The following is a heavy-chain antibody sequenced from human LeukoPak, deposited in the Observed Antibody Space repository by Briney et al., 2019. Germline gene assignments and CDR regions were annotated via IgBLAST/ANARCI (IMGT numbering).Heavy chain of an antibody. CDR2: IYSSGDT. Sequence: GGSLRLSCAASGLSVSSNYMSWVRQAPGKGLDWVSVIYSSGDTYYADSVKGRFTISRDNSKNTLYLQLNSLRAEDTAMYYCARIPIVTITSGGYWGQGTLVTVSS. J-gene: IGHJ1*01. V-gene: IGHV3-53*01. D-gene: IGHD5-12*01. CDR1: GLSVSSNY. CDR3: ARIPIVTITSGGY.